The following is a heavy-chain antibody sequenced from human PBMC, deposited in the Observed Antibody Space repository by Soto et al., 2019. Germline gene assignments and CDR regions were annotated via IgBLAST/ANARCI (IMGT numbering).Heavy chain of an antibody. Sequence: ASVKVSCKASGYTFTGYYLHWVRQAPGQGLEWMGWMNPDSGDTNYAQKLQDRVTMTRDTSISTAYMELSRLRSEDTAVHYCTRLLLWYTIAVDAIDHRGQGTLVTVAS. D-gene: IGHD6-19*01. CDR2: MNPDSGDT. J-gene: IGHJ4*02. CDR3: TRLLLWYTIAVDAIDH. CDR1: GYTFTGYY. V-gene: IGHV1-2*02.